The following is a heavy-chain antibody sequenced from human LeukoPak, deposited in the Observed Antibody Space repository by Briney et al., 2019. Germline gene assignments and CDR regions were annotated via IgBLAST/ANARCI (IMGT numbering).Heavy chain of an antibody. V-gene: IGHV1-2*02. J-gene: IGHJ4*02. CDR1: GYTFTAYY. D-gene: IGHD1-26*01. CDR3: ARGRGGTSYVY. Sequence: SVTVSCKASGYTFTAYYMHWVRQAPGQGLEGMGLINPNSGGTDYTQKFQGRVTLTSEPSISTVYMELSRLRSDDTAVYYCARGRGGTSYVYWGERTRVTVSS. CDR2: INPNSGGT.